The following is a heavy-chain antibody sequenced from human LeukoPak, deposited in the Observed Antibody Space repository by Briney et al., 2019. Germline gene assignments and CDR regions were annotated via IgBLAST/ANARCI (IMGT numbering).Heavy chain of an antibody. D-gene: IGHD3-16*02. J-gene: IGHJ4*02. CDR2: IYSGGST. CDR1: GFTVSSNY. V-gene: IGHV3-53*05. Sequence: GGSLRLSCAASGFTVSSNYMSWVRQAPGKGLEWVSVIYSGGSTYYADSVKGRFTISRDNSKNTLYLQMNSLRAEDTAVYYCVKDHDYVWGSYRYYPDYWGQGTLVTVSS. CDR3: VKDHDYVWGSYRYYPDY.